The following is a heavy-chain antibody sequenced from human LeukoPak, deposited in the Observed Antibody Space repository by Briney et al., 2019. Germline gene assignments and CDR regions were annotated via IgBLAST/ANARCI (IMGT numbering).Heavy chain of an antibody. V-gene: IGHV4-30-4*07. Sequence: SETLSLTCAVSGGSISSGGYSWSWIRQPPGKGLEWIGYIYYSGSTYYNPSLKSRVTISVDTSKNQFSLKLSSVTAADTAVYYCARGLRYVDYWGQGTLVTVSS. CDR2: IYYSGST. J-gene: IGHJ4*02. D-gene: IGHD3-9*01. CDR1: GGSISSGGYS. CDR3: ARGLRYVDY.